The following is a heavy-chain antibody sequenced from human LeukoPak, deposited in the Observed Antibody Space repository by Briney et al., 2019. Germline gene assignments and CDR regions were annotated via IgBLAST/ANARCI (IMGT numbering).Heavy chain of an antibody. V-gene: IGHV3-49*04. Sequence: GGSLRLSCTASGFTFGDYAMSWVRQAPGKGLEWVGFIRSKAYGGTTEYAASVKGRFTISRDDSKSIAYLQMNSLKTEDTAVYYCARGVSIYYDFWSGPHGDWGQGTLVTVSS. CDR1: GFTFGDYA. CDR3: ARGVSIYYDFWSGPHGD. D-gene: IGHD3-3*01. CDR2: IRSKAYGGTT. J-gene: IGHJ4*02.